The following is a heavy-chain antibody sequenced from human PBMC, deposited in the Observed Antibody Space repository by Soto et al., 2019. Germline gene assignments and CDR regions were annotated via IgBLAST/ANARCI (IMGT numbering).Heavy chain of an antibody. D-gene: IGHD3-3*01. CDR3: TTSISGLVTGH. V-gene: IGHV3-15*07. CDR1: DFRFSDAW. J-gene: IGHJ4*02. CDR2: IRSKADGGTT. Sequence: PGGSLRLSCTASDFRFSDAWMNWIRQAPGKGLEWVGRIRSKADGGTTDYAAPVKGRFTFSRDDSKNTLFLQMNSLKTKDTAVYYCTTSISGLVTGHWGQGTLVTVSS.